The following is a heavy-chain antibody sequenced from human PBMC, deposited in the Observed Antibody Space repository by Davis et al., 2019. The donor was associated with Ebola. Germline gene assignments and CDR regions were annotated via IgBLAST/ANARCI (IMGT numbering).Heavy chain of an antibody. CDR1: GGTFSSYA. CDR2: INPNSGGT. V-gene: IGHV1-2*02. Sequence: ASVKVSCKASGGTFSSYAISWVRQAPGQGLEWMGWINPNSGGTNYAQKFQGRVTMTRDTSISTAYMELSRLRSDDTAVYYCTRGAYYYGSGSYLAYWGQGTLVTVSS. D-gene: IGHD3-10*01. CDR3: TRGAYYYGSGSYLAY. J-gene: IGHJ4*02.